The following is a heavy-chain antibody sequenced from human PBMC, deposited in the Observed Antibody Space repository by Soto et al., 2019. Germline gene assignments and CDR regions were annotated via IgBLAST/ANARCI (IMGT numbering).Heavy chain of an antibody. V-gene: IGHV3-11*01. CDR3: ARDLGYYDSSGYFDY. Sequence: GGSLRLSCAASGITFSDYYMSWIPQAPGKGLEWVSYISSSGSIIYYEDSVKGRYTISRDNAKNSLYLQMNSLRAEDTAVYYCARDLGYYDSSGYFDYWGQGTLVTVSS. CDR2: ISSSGSII. CDR1: GITFSDYY. D-gene: IGHD3-22*01. J-gene: IGHJ4*02.